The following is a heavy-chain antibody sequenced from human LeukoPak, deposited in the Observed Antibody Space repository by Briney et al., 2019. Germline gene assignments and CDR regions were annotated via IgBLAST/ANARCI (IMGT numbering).Heavy chain of an antibody. Sequence: SQTLSLTCTVSGGSISSGSYYWSWIRQPAGKGLEWIGRIYTSGSTNYNPSLKSRVTISVDTSKNQFSLELSSVTAADTAVYYCARAGYRYTVLFDYWGQGTLVTVSS. CDR3: ARAGYRYTVLFDY. J-gene: IGHJ4*02. CDR2: IYTSGST. V-gene: IGHV4-61*02. D-gene: IGHD3-16*02. CDR1: GGSISSGSYY.